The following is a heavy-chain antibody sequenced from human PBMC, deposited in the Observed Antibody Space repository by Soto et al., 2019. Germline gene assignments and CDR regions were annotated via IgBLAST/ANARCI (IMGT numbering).Heavy chain of an antibody. CDR3: ARGVGYTYGSAVY. D-gene: IGHD3-10*01. CDR1: GGSFSGYY. J-gene: IGHJ4*02. Sequence: SETLSLTCVVSGGSFSGYYWTWIRQPPGKGLEWIREINHSGSTHYNPSLKSRVTISVDTSKNQFSLKLTSVTAADTAVYYCARGVGYTYGSAVYWGQGTLVTVYS. CDR2: INHSGST. V-gene: IGHV4-34*01.